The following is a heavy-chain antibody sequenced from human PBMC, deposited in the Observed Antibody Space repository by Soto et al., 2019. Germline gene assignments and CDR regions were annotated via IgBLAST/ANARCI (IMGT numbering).Heavy chain of an antibody. CDR3: ARSPTGVDIVATLFGY. D-gene: IGHD5-12*01. V-gene: IGHV1-69*01. J-gene: IGHJ4*02. CDR1: GGTFSSYA. CDR2: IIPIFGTA. Sequence: QVQLVQSGAAVKKPGSSVKVSCKASGGTFSSYAISWVRQAPGQGLEWMGGIIPIFGTANYAQKFQGRVTITADEATSPAYMELSSLRSEDTAVYYCARSPTGVDIVATLFGYWGQGTLVTVSS.